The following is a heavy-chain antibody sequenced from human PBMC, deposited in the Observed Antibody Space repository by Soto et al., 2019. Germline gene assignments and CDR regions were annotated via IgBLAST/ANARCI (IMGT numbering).Heavy chain of an antibody. CDR2: FYHSGTT. Sequence: SETLSQACRVADEFSSSGYHWRLIRESPGKGLEWIGSFYHSGTTYYNPSLKSRVTISVVTSKNQFSLRLSSVTAADTAVYYCAKGNYRGNIYAYDYWGHGILVPVSS. CDR3: AKGNYRGNIYAYDY. V-gene: IGHV4-38-2*02. J-gene: IGHJ4*01. CDR1: DEFSSSGYH. D-gene: IGHD5-18*01.